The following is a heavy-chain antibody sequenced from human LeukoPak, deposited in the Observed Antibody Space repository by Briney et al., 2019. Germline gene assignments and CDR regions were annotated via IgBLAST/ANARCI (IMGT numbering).Heavy chain of an antibody. J-gene: IGHJ4*02. D-gene: IGHD4-17*01. Sequence: GGSLRLSCAASGFTFSTYTMNWVRQAPGKGLEWVSSISSSSSYIYYADSVKARFTISRDNAKNSLYLQVNSLRAEDTAVYYCPRDRTTVTTFDYWGQGTLVTVSS. CDR3: PRDRTTVTTFDY. CDR2: ISSSSSYI. CDR1: GFTFSTYT. V-gene: IGHV3-21*01.